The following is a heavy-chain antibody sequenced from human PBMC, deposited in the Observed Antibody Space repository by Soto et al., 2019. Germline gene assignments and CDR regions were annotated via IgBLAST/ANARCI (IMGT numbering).Heavy chain of an antibody. CDR1: GFTFSSYW. Sequence: PGGSLRLSCAASGFTFSSYWMHWVRQAPGKGLVWVSGISGSGGSTYYADSVKGRFTISRDNSKNTLYLQMNSLRAEDTAVYYCAKDSYYCGSGLALGYWGQGTLVTVSS. V-gene: IGHV3-23*01. CDR3: AKDSYYCGSGLALGY. J-gene: IGHJ4*02. CDR2: ISGSGGST. D-gene: IGHD3-10*01.